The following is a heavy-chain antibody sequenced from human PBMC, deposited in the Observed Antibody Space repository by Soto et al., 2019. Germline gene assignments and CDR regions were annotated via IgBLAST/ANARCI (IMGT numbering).Heavy chain of an antibody. Sequence: GGSLRLSCAASGFTFDDYAMQWVRQAPGKGLEWVSGISWNSGSIGYADSVKGRFTISRDNAKNSLYLQMNSLRDEDTALYYCAKGRMITFGGPMHHWGQGTLVTVSS. CDR3: AKGRMITFGGPMHH. V-gene: IGHV3-9*01. J-gene: IGHJ5*02. D-gene: IGHD3-16*01. CDR1: GFTFDDYA. CDR2: ISWNSGSI.